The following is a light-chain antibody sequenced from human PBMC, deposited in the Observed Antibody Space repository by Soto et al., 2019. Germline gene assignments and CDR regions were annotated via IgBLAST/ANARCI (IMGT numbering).Light chain of an antibody. Sequence: QSALTQPASVSGSPGQSITISCTGTSSDVGGYNYVSWYQQHPGKAPKLMIYDVSNRPSGVSNRFSGSKSGNTASLTISGLQAEDEADYYCSSYPSSSPYVFGTGTRSPS. V-gene: IGLV2-14*01. CDR3: SSYPSSSPYV. J-gene: IGLJ1*01. CDR1: SSDVGGYNY. CDR2: DVS.